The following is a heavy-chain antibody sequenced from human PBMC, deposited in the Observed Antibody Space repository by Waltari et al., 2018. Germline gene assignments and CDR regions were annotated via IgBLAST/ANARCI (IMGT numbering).Heavy chain of an antibody. CDR3: ARSGGGYGVISAQYYFDY. V-gene: IGHV3-9*03. CDR1: GFTFDDYA. Sequence: EVQLVESGGGLVQPGRSLRLSCAASGFTFDDYAMHWVRQAPGKGLEWVSGISWNSGSIGYADSVKGRFTISRDNAKNSLYLQMNSLRAEDMALYYCARSGGGYGVISAQYYFDYWGQGTLVTVSS. CDR2: ISWNSGSI. D-gene: IGHD3-10*01. J-gene: IGHJ4*02.